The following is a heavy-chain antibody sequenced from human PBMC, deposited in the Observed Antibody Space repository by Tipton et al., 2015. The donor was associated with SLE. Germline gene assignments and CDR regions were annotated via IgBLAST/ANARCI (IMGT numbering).Heavy chain of an antibody. D-gene: IGHD4-17*01. CDR3: ARDRRGGYGDSRGGAFDI. CDR1: GGSISSGVYS. CDR2: IYHSGST. V-gene: IGHV4-30-2*01. J-gene: IGHJ3*02. Sequence: TLSLTCAVSGGSISSGVYSWSWIRQPPGKGLEWIGYIYHSGSTYYNPSLKSRVTISVDRSKNQFSLKLSSVTAADTAVYYCARDRRGGYGDSRGGAFDIWGQGTMATVSS.